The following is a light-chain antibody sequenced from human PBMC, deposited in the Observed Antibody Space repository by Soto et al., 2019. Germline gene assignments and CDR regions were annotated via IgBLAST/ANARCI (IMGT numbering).Light chain of an antibody. CDR1: ISDVGRYNL. V-gene: IGLV2-23*01. Sequence: QSALTQPASVSGSPGQSITISCTGTISDVGRYNLVSWYQQHPDKAPKLIIYEDIERPSGVSHRFSGSTSGNTASLTISGLQTEDEAKYFCCSYAGGASLVFGGGTKVTVL. CDR2: EDI. CDR3: CSYAGGASLV. J-gene: IGLJ2*01.